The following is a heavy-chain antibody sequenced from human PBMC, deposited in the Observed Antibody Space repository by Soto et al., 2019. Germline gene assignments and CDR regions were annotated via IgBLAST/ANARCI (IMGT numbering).Heavy chain of an antibody. CDR2: INHSGIT. CDR1: GGSFSGYF. D-gene: IGHD1-1*01. CDR3: VRGPYNYNSRYFDY. J-gene: IGHJ4*02. Sequence: QVQLQQWGAGLLKPSETLSLTCTVSGGSFSGYFWTWIRQPPGKGVEWLAEINHSGITNYNPSVESRVSMSVDTSKNQFSLRLYSVTAADTAVYYCVRGPYNYNSRYFDYWGQGTLVTVSS. V-gene: IGHV4-34*01.